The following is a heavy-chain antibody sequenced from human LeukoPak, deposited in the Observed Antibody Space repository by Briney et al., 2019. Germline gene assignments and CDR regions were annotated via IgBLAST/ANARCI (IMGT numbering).Heavy chain of an antibody. D-gene: IGHD3-3*01. V-gene: IGHV4-59*01. Sequence: SETLSLTCTVSGRSISSYHWSWIRQPPGKGLDWIGYIYYSGSTNYNPSLKSRVPISVDTSENQFSLKLSSVTAADTAVYYCARGSHYDFWSGYYVNYYYYYGMDVWGQGTTVTVSS. J-gene: IGHJ6*02. CDR3: ARGSHYDFWSGYYVNYYYYYGMDV. CDR1: GRSISSYH. CDR2: IYYSGST.